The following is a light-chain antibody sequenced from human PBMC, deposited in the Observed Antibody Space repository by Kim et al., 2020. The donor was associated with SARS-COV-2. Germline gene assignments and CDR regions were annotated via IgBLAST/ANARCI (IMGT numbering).Light chain of an antibody. V-gene: IGLV3-19*01. J-gene: IGLJ2*01. CDR3: NFRDSNDNVV. Sequence: SSELTQDPAVSVALGQTVRITCQGDSLRSYYATWYQQKPGQAPIVVIYGKNNRPSGIPDRFSGSSSGNTASLTITGTQAGDEADYYCNFRDSNDNVVIGG. CDR2: GKN. CDR1: SLRSYY.